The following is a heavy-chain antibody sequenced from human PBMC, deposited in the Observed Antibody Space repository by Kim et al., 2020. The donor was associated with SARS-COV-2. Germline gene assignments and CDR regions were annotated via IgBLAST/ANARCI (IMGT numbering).Heavy chain of an antibody. CDR3: ARRGFKTYWFDP. CDR2: IYYSGST. CDR1: GGSISSYY. J-gene: IGHJ5*02. D-gene: IGHD3-10*01. Sequence: SETLSLTCTVSGGSISSYYWSWIRQPPGKGLEWIGYIYYSGSTNYNPSLKSRVTISVDTSKNQFSLKLSSVTAADTAVYYCARRGFKTYWFDPWGQGTLVTVSS. V-gene: IGHV4-59*01.